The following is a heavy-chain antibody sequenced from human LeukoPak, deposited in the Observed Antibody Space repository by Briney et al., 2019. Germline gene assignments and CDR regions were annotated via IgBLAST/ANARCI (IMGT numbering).Heavy chain of an antibody. Sequence: GGSLRLSCAASGFTFSSYGIHWVRQAPGKGLEWVAFISYDGTTKYYADSVEGRFTISRDNSKNTLYVQMNSLRAEDTAVYYCAKDERWRRSDFHGGFDYWGQGALVTVSS. J-gene: IGHJ4*02. CDR3: AKDERWRRSDFHGGFDY. D-gene: IGHD2-21*02. V-gene: IGHV3-30*18. CDR1: GFTFSSYG. CDR2: ISYDGTTK.